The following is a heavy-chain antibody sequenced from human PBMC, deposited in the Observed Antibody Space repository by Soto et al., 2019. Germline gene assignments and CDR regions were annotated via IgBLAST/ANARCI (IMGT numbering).Heavy chain of an antibody. J-gene: IGHJ4*02. CDR3: ARSQGIDWAFDY. CDR2: ISGYNGNT. V-gene: IGHV1-18*04. Sequence: ASVKVSCKASGYTFTSYGSNWVRQAPGRGLEWMGWISGYNGNTNYAQKLQGRVTMATDTSTSTAYMELRSLRSDDTAVYYCARSQGIDWAFDYWGQGILVTVSS. CDR1: GYTFTSYG. D-gene: IGHD6-13*01.